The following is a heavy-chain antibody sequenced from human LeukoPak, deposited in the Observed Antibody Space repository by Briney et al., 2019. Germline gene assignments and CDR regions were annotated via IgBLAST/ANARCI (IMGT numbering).Heavy chain of an antibody. Sequence: GASLQISCKGSGYSFTNYWIGWVRPLPGKGLEGMGIIYPGDSDTRYSPCYQGQVTISADKSISTAHLQWSSLKASDTAMYYCARHPHGGILTGNPTGAFDIWGQGTMVTVSS. CDR1: GYSFTNYW. CDR2: IYPGDSDT. CDR3: ARHPHGGILTGNPTGAFDI. D-gene: IGHD3-9*01. J-gene: IGHJ3*02. V-gene: IGHV5-51*01.